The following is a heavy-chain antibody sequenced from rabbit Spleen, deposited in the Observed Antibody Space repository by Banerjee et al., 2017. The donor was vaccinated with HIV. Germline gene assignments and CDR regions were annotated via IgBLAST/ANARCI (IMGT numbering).Heavy chain of an antibody. Sequence: QEQLVESGGGLVQPGASLRLTCTASGFSFSRSYDMCWVRQAPGKGLEWIACINAVTGKAVYASWAKGRFTFSKTSSTTVTLQMTSLTAADTATYFCARSVGGGGYWKANLWGPGTLVTVS. D-gene: IGHD1-1*01. CDR2: INAVTGKA. CDR1: GFSFSRSYD. J-gene: IGHJ4*01. CDR3: ARSVGGGGYWKANL. V-gene: IGHV1S45*01.